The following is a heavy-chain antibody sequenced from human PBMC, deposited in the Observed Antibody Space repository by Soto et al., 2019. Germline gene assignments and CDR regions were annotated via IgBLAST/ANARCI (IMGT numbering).Heavy chain of an antibody. D-gene: IGHD2-8*01. CDR1: GDSVSSNSAA. V-gene: IGHV6-1*01. CDR2: TYYRSKWYN. Sequence: SQTLSRTCAISGDSVSSNSAAWNWIRQSPSRGLEWLGRTYYRSKWYNDYAVSVKSRITINPDTSKNQFSLQLNSVTPEDTAVYYCAREGERCTNGVRYPAPLNLDYSGQRTLVTVS. CDR3: AREGERCTNGVRYPAPLNLDY. J-gene: IGHJ4*02.